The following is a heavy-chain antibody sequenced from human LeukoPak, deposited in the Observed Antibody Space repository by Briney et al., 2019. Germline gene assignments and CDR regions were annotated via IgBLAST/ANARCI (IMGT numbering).Heavy chain of an antibody. CDR2: IISSGGNT. Sequence: GGFLRLSCAASGFTFSSYAMSWVRQAPGKGLEWVSVIISSGGNTYHADSVKGRFTISRDNSKNTLYLQMNSLRAEDTAVYYCAKNSGEYYVYRYMDDWGKGTTVTVSS. D-gene: IGHD2/OR15-2a*01. V-gene: IGHV3-23*01. CDR1: GFTFSSYA. CDR3: AKNSGEYYVYRYMDD. J-gene: IGHJ6*03.